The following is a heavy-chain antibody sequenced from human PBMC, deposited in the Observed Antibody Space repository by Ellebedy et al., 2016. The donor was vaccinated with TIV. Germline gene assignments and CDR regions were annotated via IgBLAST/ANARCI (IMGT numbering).Heavy chain of an antibody. CDR1: GFTFSSYW. CDR2: VSGGGDNT. CDR3: AKDKNGYSSGWYPDY. Sequence: GGSLRLSXAASGFTFSSYWMSWVRQAPGKGLEWVSAVSGGGDNTYHADSVKGRFTISRDNSKNTLFLQMNSLRAEDTAIYYCAKDKNGYSSGWYPDYWGQGTLVTVSS. D-gene: IGHD6-19*01. V-gene: IGHV3-23*01. J-gene: IGHJ4*02.